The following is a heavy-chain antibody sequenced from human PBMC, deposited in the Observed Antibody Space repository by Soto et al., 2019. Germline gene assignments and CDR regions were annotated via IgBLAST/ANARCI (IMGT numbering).Heavy chain of an antibody. D-gene: IGHD2-8*01. CDR2: TRNKARGYTT. Sequence: EVQLVASGGGLVQPGGSLRLSCAASGFTVNDYFIDWVRRAPGKGLGWVGRTRNKARGYTTEYAASVTGRFIISRDHSNNSLSLQMNGLKTEDTAVYYCVRDNGWTYDSWGQGTLVTVSS. CDR3: VRDNGWTYDS. J-gene: IGHJ5*01. CDR1: GFTVNDYF. V-gene: IGHV3-72*01.